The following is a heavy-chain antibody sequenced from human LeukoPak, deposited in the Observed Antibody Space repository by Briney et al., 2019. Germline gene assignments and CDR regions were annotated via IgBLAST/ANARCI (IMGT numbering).Heavy chain of an antibody. Sequence: GASVKVSCKASGGTFSSYAISWVRQAPGQGLEWMGGIIPIFGTANYAQKFQGRVTITADKSTSTAYMELSSLRSDDTAVYYCARDWSDYGDYWGQGTLVTVSS. J-gene: IGHJ4*02. V-gene: IGHV1-69*06. CDR2: IIPIFGTA. CDR1: GGTFSSYA. CDR3: ARDWSDYGDY. D-gene: IGHD4-17*01.